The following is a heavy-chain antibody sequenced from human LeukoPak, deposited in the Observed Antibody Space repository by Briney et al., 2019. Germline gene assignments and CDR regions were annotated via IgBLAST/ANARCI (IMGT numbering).Heavy chain of an antibody. D-gene: IGHD3-9*01. CDR3: ARANYDILTGYYNWYFDL. Sequence: GGSLRLSCAASGFTFRSYALHWVRQAPGKGLEWVAGISFDGNNKYYADSVKGRLTISRDNSKNTLYLQMNSLRAEDTAGYYCARANYDILTGYYNWYFDLWGRGTLVTVSS. J-gene: IGHJ2*01. CDR2: ISFDGNNK. CDR1: GFTFRSYA. V-gene: IGHV3-30-3*01.